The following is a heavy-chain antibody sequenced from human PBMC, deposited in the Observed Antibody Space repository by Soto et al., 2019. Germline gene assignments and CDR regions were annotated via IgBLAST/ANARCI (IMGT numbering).Heavy chain of an antibody. CDR2: INSDGSTT. D-gene: IGHD3-10*01. V-gene: IGHV3-74*03. Sequence: EVQLVESGGGLVQPGESLRLSCAASGFTFSSSWMHWVRQAPGKGLVWVSLINSDGSTTQYADSVRGRFTISRDNAKNTLFLEVNMLTIEDTAVYFCACLTMPRGPCDFWGQGTLVTV. CDR1: GFTFSSSW. J-gene: IGHJ4*02. CDR3: ACLTMPRGPCDF.